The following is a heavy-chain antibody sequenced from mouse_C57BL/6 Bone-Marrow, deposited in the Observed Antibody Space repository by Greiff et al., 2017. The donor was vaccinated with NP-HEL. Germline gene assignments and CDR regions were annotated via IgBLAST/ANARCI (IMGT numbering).Heavy chain of an antibody. V-gene: IGHV1-69*01. D-gene: IGHD3-3*01. CDR1: GYTFTSYW. CDR3: AREGTAPYAMDY. CDR2: IDPSDSYT. J-gene: IGHJ4*01. Sequence: QVQLQQPGAELVMPGASVKLSCKASGYTFTSYWMHWVKQRPGQGLEWIGEIDPSDSYTNYHQKFKGKSTLTVDKSSSTAYMQLSSLTSEDSAVYYCAREGTAPYAMDYWGQGTSVTVSS.